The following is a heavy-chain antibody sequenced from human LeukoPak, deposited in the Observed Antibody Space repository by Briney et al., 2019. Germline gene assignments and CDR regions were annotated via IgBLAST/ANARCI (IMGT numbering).Heavy chain of an antibody. CDR1: GGTFSSYA. V-gene: IGHV1-69*05. CDR2: LIPLFGTT. Sequence: GSSVKVSCKASGGTFSSYAISWVRQAPGQGLEWMGGLIPLFGTTNCTRRFQGRITISTDESTTTAYMELSGLTFEDTAVYYCAGGDPFDYYMDVWGRGTTVSV. CDR3: AGGDPFDYYMDV. D-gene: IGHD4-17*01. J-gene: IGHJ6*03.